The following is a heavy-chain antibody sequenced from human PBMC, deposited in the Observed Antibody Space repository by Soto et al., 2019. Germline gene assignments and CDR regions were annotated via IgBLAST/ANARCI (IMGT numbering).Heavy chain of an antibody. Sequence: QVQLVQSGAEVKKPGASVKVSCKASGYTFTSYAMHWVRQAPGQRLEWMGGINAGNGNTKYSQKFQGRVTITRDTSASTAAMELSSLRSEDTAVYYCASSYSNYALIDYYYYGMDVWGQGTTVTVSS. CDR3: ASSYSNYALIDYYYYGMDV. V-gene: IGHV1-3*01. J-gene: IGHJ6*02. CDR2: INAGNGNT. CDR1: GYTFTSYA. D-gene: IGHD4-4*01.